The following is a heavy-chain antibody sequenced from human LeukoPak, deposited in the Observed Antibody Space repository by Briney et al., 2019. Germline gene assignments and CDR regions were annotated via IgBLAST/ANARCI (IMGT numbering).Heavy chain of an antibody. CDR2: INHSGST. J-gene: IGHJ4*02. CDR3: ASSSYGDYGPADY. Sequence: KPSETLSLTCAVYGGSFSGYYWSWIRQPPGKGLEWIGEINHSGSTNYNPSLKSRVTISVDTSKNQFSLKLSSVTAADTAVYYCASSSYGDYGPADYWGQGTLVTVSS. CDR1: GGSFSGYY. D-gene: IGHD4-17*01. V-gene: IGHV4-34*01.